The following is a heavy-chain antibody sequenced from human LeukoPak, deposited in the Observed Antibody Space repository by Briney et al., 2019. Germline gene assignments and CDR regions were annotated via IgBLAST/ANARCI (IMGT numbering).Heavy chain of an antibody. J-gene: IGHJ4*02. CDR1: GGSISSYY. D-gene: IGHD6-13*01. V-gene: IGHV4-59*01. CDR3: ARLISIAADDY. CDR2: IYYSGST. Sequence: SETLSLTCTVSGGSISSYYWSWIRQPPGKGLEWIGYIYYSGSTNYNPSLKSRVTISVDTSKSQFSLKLSSVTAADTAVYYCARLISIAADDYWGQGTLVTVSS.